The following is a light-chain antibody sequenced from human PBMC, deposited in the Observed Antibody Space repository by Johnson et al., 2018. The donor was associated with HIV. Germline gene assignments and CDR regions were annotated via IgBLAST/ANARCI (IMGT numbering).Light chain of an antibody. J-gene: IGLJ1*01. CDR3: GTWDSSLSAYV. CDR2: ENN. Sequence: VLTQPPSVSAAPGQQVTISCSGSSSNIGNNYVSWYQQLPGTAPKLLIYENNKRPSGIPDRFSGSKSGTSATLGITGLPTGDEADYYCGTWDSSLSAYVFGTGTKVTVL. V-gene: IGLV1-51*02. CDR1: SSNIGNNY.